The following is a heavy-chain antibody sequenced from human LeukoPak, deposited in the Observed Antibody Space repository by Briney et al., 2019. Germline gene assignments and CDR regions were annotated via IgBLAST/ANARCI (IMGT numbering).Heavy chain of an antibody. CDR1: GFIFSNYA. CDR2: IRGNAGTT. Sequence: PGGTLRLSCAASGFIFSNYAMIWVRQAPGKGLEWVSSIRGNAGTTYYADSVKGRFNIFRDNSKNTLYLQMDSLRADDTAVYYCARAVPGYLGHFDYWGQGTLVTVSS. D-gene: IGHD3-10*02. CDR3: ARAVPGYLGHFDY. J-gene: IGHJ4*02. V-gene: IGHV3-23*01.